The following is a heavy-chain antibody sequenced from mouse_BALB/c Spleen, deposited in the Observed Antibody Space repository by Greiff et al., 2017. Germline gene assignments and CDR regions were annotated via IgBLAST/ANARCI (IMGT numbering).Heavy chain of an antibody. CDR2: IDPSDSYT. CDR3: ARWGSSPDY. J-gene: IGHJ4*01. V-gene: IGHV1-69*02. CDR1: GYTFTSYW. Sequence: VQLQQPGAELVKPGASVKLSCKASGYTFTSYWMHWVKQRPGQGLEWIGEIDPSDSYTNYNQKFKGKATLTVDKSSSTAYMQLSSLTSEDSAVYYCARWGSSPDYWGQGTSVTVSS.